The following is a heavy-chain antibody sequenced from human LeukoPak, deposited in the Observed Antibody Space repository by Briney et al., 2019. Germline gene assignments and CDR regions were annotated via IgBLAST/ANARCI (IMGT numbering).Heavy chain of an antibody. CDR1: GGSISSYY. D-gene: IGHD4-11*01. CDR2: IYTSGST. CDR3: ARDYSNYGWFDP. Sequence: SETLSLTCTVSGGSISSYYWSWIRQSAGKGLEWIGRIYTSGSTNYNPSLKSRVTMSVDTSKNQFSLKLSSVTAADTAVYYCARDYSNYGWFDPWGQGTLVTVSS. J-gene: IGHJ5*02. V-gene: IGHV4-4*07.